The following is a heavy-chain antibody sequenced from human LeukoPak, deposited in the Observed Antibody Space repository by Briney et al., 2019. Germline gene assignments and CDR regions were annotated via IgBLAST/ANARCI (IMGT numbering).Heavy chain of an antibody. V-gene: IGHV4-4*07. Sequence: SETLSLTCTVSGGSISSYYWNWIRQPAGKGLEWIGRIYTSGSTNYNPSLKSRVTMSVDTSKNQFSLKLTSVTAADTAVYYCARGKVVAGTPGQNSWDNWGQGILVTVSS. CDR1: GGSISSYY. CDR2: IYTSGST. D-gene: IGHD6-19*01. CDR3: ARGKVVAGTPGQNSWDN. J-gene: IGHJ4*02.